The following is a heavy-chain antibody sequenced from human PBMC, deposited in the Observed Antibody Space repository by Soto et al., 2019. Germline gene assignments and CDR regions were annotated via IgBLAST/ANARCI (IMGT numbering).Heavy chain of an antibody. J-gene: IGHJ6*02. CDR1: GYTFTSYY. CDR3: ARDGYCSSTSCYPLYYGMDV. Sequence: QVQLVQSGAEVKKPGASVKVSCKASGYTFTSYYMHWVRQAPGQGLEWMGIINPSGGSTSYAQKLQGRVTMTRDTSTSTVYMELSSLRSEDTAVYYCARDGYCSSTSCYPLYYGMDVWGQGTTVTVSS. V-gene: IGHV1-46*01. CDR2: INPSGGST. D-gene: IGHD2-2*03.